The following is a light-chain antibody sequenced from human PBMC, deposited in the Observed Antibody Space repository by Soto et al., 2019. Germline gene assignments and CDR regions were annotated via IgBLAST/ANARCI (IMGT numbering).Light chain of an antibody. CDR3: QQSHTTPYT. CDR2: AAS. V-gene: IGKV1-39*01. CDR1: QNIDTY. J-gene: IGKJ2*01. Sequence: DIQMTQSPSSLSESFVYRVTLTCRASQNIDTYLNWYQQKPGTAPKLLMYAASSLHSGVPSRFSGSGSGTDFTLTISSLQPEDFATYYCQQSHTTPYTFGQGTKLEI.